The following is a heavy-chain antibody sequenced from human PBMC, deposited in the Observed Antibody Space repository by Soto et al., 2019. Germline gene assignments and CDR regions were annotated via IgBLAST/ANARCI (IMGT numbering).Heavy chain of an antibody. CDR3: ARDLDGSGSYYTKY. D-gene: IGHD3-10*01. CDR1: GYTFSSIG. Sequence: QVQLVQSGAEVKKPGASVKVSCKTSGYTFSSIGISWVRQAPGQGLEWMGWISPHKDNTYYAQRVQGRVTMTTDTSTSTAYMELMSLRSDDTALYFCARDLDGSGSYYTKYWGQGTLVTVSS. V-gene: IGHV1-18*01. CDR2: ISPHKDNT. J-gene: IGHJ4*02.